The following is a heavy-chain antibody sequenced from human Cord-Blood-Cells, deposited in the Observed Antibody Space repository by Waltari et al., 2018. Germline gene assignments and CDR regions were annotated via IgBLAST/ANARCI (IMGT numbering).Heavy chain of an antibody. CDR1: GYTFTSSY. CDR2: INPSGGST. Sequence: QVQLLQSGAEVKKPGASVTVSCQASGYTFTSSYMHCVRQATGQGIEWMGIINPSGGSTSYAQKFQGRVTMTRDTSTSTVYMELSSLRSEDTAVYYCARGRGNWFDPWGQGTLVTVSS. J-gene: IGHJ5*02. V-gene: IGHV1-46*01. CDR3: ARGRGNWFDP. D-gene: IGHD3-10*01.